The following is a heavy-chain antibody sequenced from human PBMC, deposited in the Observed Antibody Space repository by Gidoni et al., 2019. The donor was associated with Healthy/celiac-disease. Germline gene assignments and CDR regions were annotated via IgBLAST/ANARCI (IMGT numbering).Heavy chain of an antibody. Sequence: QVQLVQSGAEVKKPGASVKVSCKASGYTFTSYGISWVRQATGQGLEWMGWISAYNGNTNYAQKLQGRVTMTTDTSKSTAYMELRSLRSDDTAVYYCASSGSSRNYYYYGMDVWGQGTTVTVSS. V-gene: IGHV1-18*01. CDR2: ISAYNGNT. J-gene: IGHJ6*02. D-gene: IGHD6-13*01. CDR1: GYTFTSYG. CDR3: ASSGSSRNYYYYGMDV.